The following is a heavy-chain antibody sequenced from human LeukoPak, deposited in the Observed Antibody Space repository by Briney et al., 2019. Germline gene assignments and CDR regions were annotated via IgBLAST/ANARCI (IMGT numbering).Heavy chain of an antibody. CDR3: AKGVNSYGLEIAFDI. D-gene: IGHD5-18*01. CDR2: ISGSGGST. J-gene: IGHJ3*02. Sequence: GGSLRLSCAASGFTLSSYAMSWVRQAPGKGLEWVSAISGSGGSTYYADSVKGRFTISRDNSKNTLYLQMNSLRAEDTAVYYCAKGVNSYGLEIAFDIWGQGTMVTVSS. V-gene: IGHV3-23*01. CDR1: GFTLSSYA.